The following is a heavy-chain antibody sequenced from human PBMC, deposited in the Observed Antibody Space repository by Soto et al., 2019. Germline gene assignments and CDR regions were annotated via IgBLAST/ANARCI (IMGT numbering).Heavy chain of an antibody. CDR2: IKHSGST. D-gene: IGHD3-22*01. Sequence: SETLSLTCAVYGGSFSGYYWSWIRQPPGKGRGGIGEIKHSGSTNYNPSLKSRVTISVDTSKNQFSLKLSSVTAADTAVYYCARGLGSSGYYYYYYGMDVWGQGTAVTVSS. V-gene: IGHV4-34*01. J-gene: IGHJ6*02. CDR3: ARGLGSSGYYYYYYGMDV. CDR1: GGSFSGYY.